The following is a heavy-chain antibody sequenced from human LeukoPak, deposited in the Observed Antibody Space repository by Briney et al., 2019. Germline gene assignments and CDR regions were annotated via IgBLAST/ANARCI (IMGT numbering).Heavy chain of an antibody. J-gene: IGHJ2*01. CDR3: ATPRGADWYFDL. Sequence: ASVKVSCKASGYTFTGYYMHCVRQAPGQGLECMGRINPNSGGTNYAQKFQGRVTMTRDTSISTAYMELSRLRSDDTAVYYCATPRGADWYFDLWGRGTLVTVSS. CDR2: INPNSGGT. CDR1: GYTFTGYY. V-gene: IGHV1-2*06. D-gene: IGHD3-10*01.